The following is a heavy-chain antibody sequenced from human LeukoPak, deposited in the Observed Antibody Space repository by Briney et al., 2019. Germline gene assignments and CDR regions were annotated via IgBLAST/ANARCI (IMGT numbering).Heavy chain of an antibody. J-gene: IGHJ6*03. CDR3: VRDLENDYYMDV. CDR1: GFKFDDYG. V-gene: IGHV3-74*01. Sequence: PGGSLRLSCAASGFKFDDYGMSWVRQAPGKGLVWVSRVDSDGSITTYADSVKGRFTISRDNAKNTLYLQMNSLRAEDTAVYYCVRDLENDYYMDVWGKGTTVTVSS. CDR2: VDSDGSIT.